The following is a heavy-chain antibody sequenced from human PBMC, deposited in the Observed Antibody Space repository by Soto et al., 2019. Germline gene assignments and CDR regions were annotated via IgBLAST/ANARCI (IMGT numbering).Heavy chain of an antibody. CDR2: ISYDGSNK. Sequence: GSLRLSCAASGFTFSSYGMHWVRQAPCKGLEWVAVISYDGSNKYYADSVKGRFTISRDNSKNTLYLQMNSLRAEDTAVYYCAKDSTVVVTAIGSWYFDLWGRGTLVTVSS. CDR1: GFTFSSYG. CDR3: AKDSTVVVTAIGSWYFDL. D-gene: IGHD2-21*02. J-gene: IGHJ2*01. V-gene: IGHV3-30*18.